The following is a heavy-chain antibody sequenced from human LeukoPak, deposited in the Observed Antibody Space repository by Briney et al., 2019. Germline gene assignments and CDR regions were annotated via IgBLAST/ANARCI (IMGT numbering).Heavy chain of an antibody. J-gene: IGHJ4*02. D-gene: IGHD4-17*01. Sequence: GASVKVSCKASGYTFTSNGITWVRQAPGQGLEWMGWFSAYDGNTNSAQKLQGRLTMTTDTSTSTAYMELRSLRSDDTAVYYCARGGVTRDFDYWGQGTLVTVSS. CDR2: FSAYDGNT. CDR3: ARGGVTRDFDY. CDR1: GYTFTSNG. V-gene: IGHV1-18*01.